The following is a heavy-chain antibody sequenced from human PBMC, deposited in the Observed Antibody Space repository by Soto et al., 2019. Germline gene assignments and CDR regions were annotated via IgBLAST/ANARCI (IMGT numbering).Heavy chain of an antibody. CDR1: GYTLTSYD. J-gene: IGHJ6*02. V-gene: IGHV1-2*04. D-gene: IGHD6-13*01. CDR3: ARDRKLVRGPYYYYGMDV. CDR2: INPNSGGT. Sequence: ASVKVSCKASGYTLTSYDINWVRQATGQGLEWMGWINPNSGGTNYAQKFQGWVTMTRDTSISTAYMELSRLRSDDTAVYYCARDRKLVRGPYYYYGMDVWGQGTTVTVSS.